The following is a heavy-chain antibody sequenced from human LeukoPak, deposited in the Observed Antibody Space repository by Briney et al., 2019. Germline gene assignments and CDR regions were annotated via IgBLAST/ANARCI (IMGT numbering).Heavy chain of an antibody. D-gene: IGHD3-22*01. Sequence: GGSLTLSCAASGFTFSSYWMHWVRQAPGKGLVWVSRINSDGSSTTYADSVKGRFTISRDNAKNTLYLQMNSLRAEDTAVYYCARAPYYYDTSGFLIWGQGTMVTVSS. J-gene: IGHJ3*02. CDR3: ARAPYYYDTSGFLI. V-gene: IGHV3-74*01. CDR2: INSDGSST. CDR1: GFTFSSYW.